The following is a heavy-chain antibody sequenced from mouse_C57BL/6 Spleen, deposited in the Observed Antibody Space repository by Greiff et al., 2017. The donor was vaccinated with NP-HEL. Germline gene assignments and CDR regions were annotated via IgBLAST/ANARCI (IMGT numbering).Heavy chain of an antibody. Sequence: QVQLQQSGAELVKPGASVKMSCKASGYTFTSYWITWVKQRPGQGLEWIGDIYPGSGSTNYNEKFKSKATLTVDTSSSTAYMQLSSLTSEDSAVYYCARYYYGYYDAMDYWGQGTSVTVSS. V-gene: IGHV1-55*01. CDR3: ARYYYGYYDAMDY. CDR1: GYTFTSYW. CDR2: IYPGSGST. D-gene: IGHD2-2*01. J-gene: IGHJ4*01.